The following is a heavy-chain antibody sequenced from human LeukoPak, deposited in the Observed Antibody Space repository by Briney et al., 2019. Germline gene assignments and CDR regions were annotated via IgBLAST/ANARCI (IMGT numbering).Heavy chain of an antibody. Sequence: GGSLRLSCAASGFTFSDYYMSWIRQAPGKGLEWVSYISSSGSTIYYADSVKGRFTISRDNSKNTLYLQMNSLRAEDTAVYYCARGGNGGRYYYYYMDVWGKGTTVTVSS. CDR3: ARGGNGGRYYYYYMDV. D-gene: IGHD4-23*01. J-gene: IGHJ6*03. CDR1: GFTFSDYY. V-gene: IGHV3-11*01. CDR2: ISSSGSTI.